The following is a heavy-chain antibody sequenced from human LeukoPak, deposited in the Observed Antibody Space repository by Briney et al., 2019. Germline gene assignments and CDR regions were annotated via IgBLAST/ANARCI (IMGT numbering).Heavy chain of an antibody. Sequence: PSETLSLTCTVSGGSISSYYWSWIRQPPGKGLEWIGYIYYSGSTNYNPSLKSRVTISVDTSKNQFSLKLSSVTAADTAVCYCARDARVDAFDIWGQGTMVTVSS. J-gene: IGHJ3*02. CDR3: ARDARVDAFDI. CDR2: IYYSGST. V-gene: IGHV4-59*01. CDR1: GGSISSYY.